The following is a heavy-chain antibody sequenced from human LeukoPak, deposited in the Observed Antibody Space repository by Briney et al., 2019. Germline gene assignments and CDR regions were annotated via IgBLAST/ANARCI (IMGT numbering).Heavy chain of an antibody. J-gene: IGHJ5*02. CDR2: ISYDGSNK. V-gene: IGHV3-30*03. D-gene: IGHD5-12*01. CDR1: GFTFSSYG. CDR3: ARDYSGWSLDP. Sequence: PGGSLRLSCAASGFTFSSYGMHWVRQAPGKGLEWVAVISYDGSNKYYADSVKGRFTISRDNAKNSLYLQMNSLRGEDTAVYYCARDYSGWSLDPWGQGTLVTVSS.